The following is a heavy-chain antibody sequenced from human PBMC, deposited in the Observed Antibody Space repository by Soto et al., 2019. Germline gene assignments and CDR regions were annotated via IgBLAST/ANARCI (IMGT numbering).Heavy chain of an antibody. Sequence: GSLRLSCAASGFTFSSYGMHWVRQAPGKGLEWVAVIWYDGSNKYYADSVKGRFTISRDNSKNTLYLQMNSLRAEDTAVYYWARDKGARPYNWLDPRAPGTLVTPSS. J-gene: IGHJ5*02. V-gene: IGHV3-33*01. D-gene: IGHD1-26*01. CDR2: IWYDGSNK. CDR3: ARDKGARPYNWLDP. CDR1: GFTFSSYG.